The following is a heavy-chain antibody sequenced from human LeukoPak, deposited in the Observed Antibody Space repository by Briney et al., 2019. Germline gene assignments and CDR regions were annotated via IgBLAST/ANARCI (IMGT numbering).Heavy chain of an antibody. CDR1: GFTFSSYT. CDR3: ARDQGYTYGHGFDY. V-gene: IGHV3-30-3*01. CDR2: ILYDGSNK. D-gene: IGHD5-18*01. Sequence: GGSLRLSCADSGFTFSSYTMHWVRQAPGKGLEWVALILYDGSNKYYADSVKGRFTISRDNSKSTLYLQMNSLRAEDTSLYYCARDQGYTYGHGFDYWGQGTLVTVSS. J-gene: IGHJ4*02.